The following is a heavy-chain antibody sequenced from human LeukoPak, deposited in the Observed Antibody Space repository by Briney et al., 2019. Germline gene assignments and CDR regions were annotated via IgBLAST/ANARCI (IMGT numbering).Heavy chain of an antibody. V-gene: IGHV4-59*08. CDR3: ARHPQQWLVRGDWFDP. D-gene: IGHD6-19*01. CDR2: IYYSGST. J-gene: IGHJ5*02. CDR1: GGSISSNY. Sequence: PSETLSLTCTVSGGSISSNYWSWIRQPPGKGLEWIGYIYYSGSTNYNPSLKSRVTISVDTSKNQFSLKLSSVTAADTAVYYCARHPQQWLVRGDWFDPWGQGTLVTVSS.